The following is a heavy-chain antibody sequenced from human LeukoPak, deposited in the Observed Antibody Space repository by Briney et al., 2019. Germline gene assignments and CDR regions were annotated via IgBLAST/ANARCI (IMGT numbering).Heavy chain of an antibody. D-gene: IGHD3-22*01. Sequence: GGSLRLSCAASGLTFSSYAMSWVRQAPGKGLAWVPTISGGSGSTYCADSVKGRFTISRDNSKNTLYLQMNSLRDEDTAVYYCAKHRFESGGYHSTDWGQGTLVTVSS. V-gene: IGHV3-23*01. CDR2: ISGGSGST. J-gene: IGHJ4*02. CDR3: AKHRFESGGYHSTD. CDR1: GLTFSSYA.